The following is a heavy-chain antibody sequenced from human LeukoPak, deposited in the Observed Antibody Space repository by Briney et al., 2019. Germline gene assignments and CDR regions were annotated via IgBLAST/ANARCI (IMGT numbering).Heavy chain of an antibody. CDR3: AKDLNWGLFDY. J-gene: IGHJ4*02. CDR2: IRYDGSNK. D-gene: IGHD7-27*01. CDR1: GFTFSSYG. Sequence: GGSLRLSCAASGFTFSSYGMHWVRQAPGKGLEWVAFIRYDGSNKYYADSVKGRFTISRDNSKNTLYLRMNSLRVEDTAVYYCAKDLNWGLFDYWGQGTLVTVSS. V-gene: IGHV3-30*02.